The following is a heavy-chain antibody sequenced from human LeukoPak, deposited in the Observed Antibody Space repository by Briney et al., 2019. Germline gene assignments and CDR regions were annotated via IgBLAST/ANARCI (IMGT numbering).Heavy chain of an antibody. J-gene: IGHJ4*02. D-gene: IGHD3-10*01. CDR1: GFTFSTYS. V-gene: IGHV3-48*01. Sequence: PGGSLRLFCAASGFTFSTYSMNWVRQAPGKGLEWISYISSGSSTIYYADSVKGRFTISRDNAKNSLYLQMNSLRGEDTAVYFCAAGSHYFDYWGRGTLVTVSS. CDR2: ISSGSSTI. CDR3: AAGSHYFDY.